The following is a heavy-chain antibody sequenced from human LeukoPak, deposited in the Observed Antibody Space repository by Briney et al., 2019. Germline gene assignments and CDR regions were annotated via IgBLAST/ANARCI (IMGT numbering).Heavy chain of an antibody. J-gene: IGHJ5*02. CDR3: ASSSWYGTWFDP. Sequence: PSETLSLTCAVSGGSISSGGYSWSWIRQPPGKGLEWIGYTYHSGSTYYNPSLKSRVTISVDRSKNQFSLKLSSVTAADTAVYYCASSSWYGTWFDPWGQGTLVTVSS. D-gene: IGHD6-13*01. V-gene: IGHV4-30-2*01. CDR1: GGSISSGGYS. CDR2: TYHSGST.